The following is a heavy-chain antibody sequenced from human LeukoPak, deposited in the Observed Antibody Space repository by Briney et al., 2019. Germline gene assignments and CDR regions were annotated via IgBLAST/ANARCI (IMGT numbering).Heavy chain of an antibody. V-gene: IGHV4-34*01. Sequence: PSETLSLTCAVYGGSFSGYYWSWIRQPPGKGLEWIGEINHSGSTNYNPSLKSRVTISVDTFKNQFSLKLSSVTAADTAVYYCARGRGWLPAPYYFDYWGQGTLVTVSS. CDR3: ARGRGWLPAPYYFDY. CDR1: GGSFSGYY. CDR2: INHSGST. J-gene: IGHJ4*02. D-gene: IGHD5-24*01.